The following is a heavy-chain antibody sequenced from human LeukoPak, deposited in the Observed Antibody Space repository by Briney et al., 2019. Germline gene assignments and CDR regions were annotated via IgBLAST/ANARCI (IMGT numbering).Heavy chain of an antibody. CDR2: IKQDGSEK. CDR3: ARDIHSVAFDI. V-gene: IGHV3-7*01. CDR1: GFTFSSYW. J-gene: IGHJ3*02. Sequence: GSLRLSCAASGFTFSSYWMSWVRQAPGKGLEWVANIKQDGSEKYYVDSVKGRFTISRDNAKRSVYLQMNSLGVEDTAVYYCARDIHSVAFDIWGQGTMVTVSS.